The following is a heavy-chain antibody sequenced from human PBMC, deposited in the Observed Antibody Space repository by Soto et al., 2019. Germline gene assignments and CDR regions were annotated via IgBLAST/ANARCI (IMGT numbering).Heavy chain of an antibody. V-gene: IGHV4-39*01. J-gene: IGHJ5*02. CDR1: GGSISSTNYY. CDR3: ARHIYCSGGSCYSGGYWFDP. Sequence: QLQLQESGPGLVKPSETLSLTCTVSGGSISSTNYYWGWIRQRPGKGLEWIGTIYYSGSTYYNPSLKSRVTISVDTSKNQCSLKLSSVTAADTAVYYCARHIYCSGGSCYSGGYWFDPWGQGTLVTVSS. D-gene: IGHD2-15*01. CDR2: IYYSGST.